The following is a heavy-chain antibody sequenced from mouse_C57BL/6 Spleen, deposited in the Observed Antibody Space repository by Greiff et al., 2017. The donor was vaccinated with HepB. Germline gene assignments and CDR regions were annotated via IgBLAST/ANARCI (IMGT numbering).Heavy chain of an antibody. V-gene: IGHV1-63*01. CDR3: ARGRALTGYYFDY. CDR2: IYPGGGYT. Sequence: VQLQQSGAELVRPGTSVKMSCKASGYTFTNYWIGWAKQRPGHGLEWIGDIYPGGGYTNYNEKFKGKATLTADKSSSTAYMQFSSLTSEDSAIYYCARGRALTGYYFDYWGQGTTLTVSS. J-gene: IGHJ2*01. CDR1: GYTFTNYW. D-gene: IGHD4-1*01.